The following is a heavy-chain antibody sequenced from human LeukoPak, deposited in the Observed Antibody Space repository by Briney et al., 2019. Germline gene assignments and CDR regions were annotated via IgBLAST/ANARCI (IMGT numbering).Heavy chain of an antibody. CDR1: GGSISSYY. CDR2: IYYSGST. CDR3: AMHRRYYGSGAIGY. D-gene: IGHD3-10*01. V-gene: IGHV4-59*01. J-gene: IGHJ4*02. Sequence: PSETLSLTCTISGGSISSYYWSWIRQPPGKGLEWIGYIYYSGSTNYNPSLKSRVTISVDTSKNQFSLKLSSVTAADTAVYYCAMHRRYYGSGAIGYWGPGTLVTVSS.